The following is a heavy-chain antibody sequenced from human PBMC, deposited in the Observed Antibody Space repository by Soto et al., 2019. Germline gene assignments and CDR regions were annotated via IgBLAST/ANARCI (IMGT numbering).Heavy chain of an antibody. Sequence: QLQLQESGPGLVKPSETLSLTCTVSGGSISSSSYYWGWIRQPPGKGLEWIGSIYYSGSTYYNPSLKSRVTISVDTSKNQCALKLSSVTAADTAVYYCARHIMVRGVIGPNWFDPWGQGTLVTVSS. V-gene: IGHV4-39*01. J-gene: IGHJ5*02. CDR3: ARHIMVRGVIGPNWFDP. CDR1: GGSISSSSYY. CDR2: IYYSGST. D-gene: IGHD3-10*01.